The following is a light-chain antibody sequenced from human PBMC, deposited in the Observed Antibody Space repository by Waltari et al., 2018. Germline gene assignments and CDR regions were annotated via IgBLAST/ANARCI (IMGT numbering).Light chain of an antibody. Sequence: EIVMTQSPAPLSVSPGERATRSCRASQRISSHLAWYQQKPGQAPRLLLYGASTRATGIPARFSGSGSGTEFTLTISSLQSEDFAVYCCHQYHDWPQTFGQGTKVELK. J-gene: IGKJ1*01. V-gene: IGKV3-15*01. CDR1: QRISSH. CDR3: HQYHDWPQT. CDR2: GAS.